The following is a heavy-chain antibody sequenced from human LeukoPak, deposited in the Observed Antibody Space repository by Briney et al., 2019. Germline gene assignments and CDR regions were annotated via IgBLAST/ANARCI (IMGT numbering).Heavy chain of an antibody. D-gene: IGHD6-6*01. CDR3: AKGLVGSSIADFFDY. CDR2: ISYDGSNK. V-gene: IGHV3-30*04. J-gene: IGHJ4*02. Sequence: GGSLRLSCAASGFTLSSYAMSWVRQAPGKGLEWVAIISYDGSNKYYADSVKGRFTISRDNAKNSLYLQMNSLRGEDMALYYCAKGLVGSSIADFFDYWGQGILVTVSS. CDR1: GFTLSSYA.